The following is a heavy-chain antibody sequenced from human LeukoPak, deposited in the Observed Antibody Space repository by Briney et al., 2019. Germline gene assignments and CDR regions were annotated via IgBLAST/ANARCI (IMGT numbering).Heavy chain of an antibody. J-gene: IGHJ4*02. CDR1: GFTFSSYA. V-gene: IGHV3-30*04. CDR2: ISYDGSNK. CDR3: ARDLVGTPFDY. D-gene: IGHD2-8*02. Sequence: EGSLRLSCAASGFTFSSYAMHWVRQAPGKGLEWVAVISYDGSNKYYADSVKGRFTISRDNSKNTLYLQMDSLRAEDTAVYYCARDLVGTPFDYWGQGTLVTVSS.